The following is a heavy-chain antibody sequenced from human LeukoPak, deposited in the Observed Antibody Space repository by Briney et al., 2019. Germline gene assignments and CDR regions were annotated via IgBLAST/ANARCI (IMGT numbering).Heavy chain of an antibody. CDR1: GFTFSSYW. CDR3: ARAAPYSDYSYYYYMDV. Sequence: GASLRLSCAASGFTFSSYWKHWVRQAPGKGLVWVSRINSDGSSTSYAASVKRRFTISRDNAKNTLYQQMNSLRAEDTAVYYCARAAPYSDYSYYYYMDVWGKGTTVTVSS. V-gene: IGHV3-74*01. J-gene: IGHJ6*03. D-gene: IGHD4-17*01. CDR2: INSDGSST.